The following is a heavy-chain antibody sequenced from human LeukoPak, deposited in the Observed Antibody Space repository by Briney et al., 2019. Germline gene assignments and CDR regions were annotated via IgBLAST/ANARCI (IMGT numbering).Heavy chain of an antibody. D-gene: IGHD4-17*01. CDR1: GYTFTGYY. CDR3: ARGNYGDYANDAFDI. CDR2: INPNSGGT. J-gene: IGHJ3*02. Sequence: ASVKASCKASGYTFTGYYMHWVRQAPGQGLEWMGWINPNSGGTNYAQKFQGRVTMTRDTSISTAYMELSRLRSDDTAVYYCARGNYGDYANDAFDIWGQGTMVTVSS. V-gene: IGHV1-2*02.